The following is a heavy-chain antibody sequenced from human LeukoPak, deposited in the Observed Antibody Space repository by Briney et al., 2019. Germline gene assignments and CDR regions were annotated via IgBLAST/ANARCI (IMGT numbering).Heavy chain of an antibody. J-gene: IGHJ4*02. CDR2: ISSSGNSR. CDR1: GFTFSSYE. D-gene: IGHD1-1*01. CDR3: ARGVPGEY. Sequence: GGSLRLSCIASGFTFSSYEMNWVRQAPGKGLEWISYISSSGNSRYYADSVKGRFTISRDNAKNLMLLRMNSLRAEDTAVYYCARGVPGEYWGQGTLVTVSS. V-gene: IGHV3-48*03.